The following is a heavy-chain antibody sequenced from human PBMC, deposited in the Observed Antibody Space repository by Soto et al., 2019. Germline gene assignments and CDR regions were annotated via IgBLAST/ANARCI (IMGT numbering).Heavy chain of an antibody. Sequence: EVQLLESGGGLVQPGGSLRISCAAPGFPFSGKALSWSGQAQGKGLEGVAAITGSGANTYYADSVKGRFTISRDNFKNTVYLEMNSLRADDTAVYYCAKGPVRFDYWGQGTLVTVSS. J-gene: IGHJ4*02. CDR3: AKGPVRFDY. V-gene: IGHV3-23*01. CDR1: GFPFSGKA. D-gene: IGHD1-1*01. CDR2: ITGSGANT.